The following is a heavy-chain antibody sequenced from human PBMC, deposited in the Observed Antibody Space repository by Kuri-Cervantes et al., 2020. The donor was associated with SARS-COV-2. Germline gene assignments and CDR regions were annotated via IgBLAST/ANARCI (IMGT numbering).Heavy chain of an antibody. V-gene: IGHV3-30*18. J-gene: IGHJ4*02. CDR3: AKCGWESSACGYFDY. CDR1: GFTFSSYG. CDR2: ISYDGSNK. D-gene: IGHD6-6*01. Sequence: GESLKISCAASGFTFSSYGMHWVRQAPGKGLEWVAVISYDGSNKYYADSVKGRFTISRDNSKNTLYLQMNSLRAEDTAVYYCAKCGWESSACGYFDYWGQGTLVTVSS.